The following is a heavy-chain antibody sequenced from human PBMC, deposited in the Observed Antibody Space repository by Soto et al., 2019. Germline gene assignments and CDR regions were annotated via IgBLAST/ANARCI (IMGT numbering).Heavy chain of an antibody. V-gene: IGHV4-30-4*01. CDR1: GRPFNSSSYH. Sequence: SETLSRTCSLAGRPFNSSSYHWIWIHNPPGKGLEWIRYIFYCGCAYYNPALESRIIMSVDTSKNQFSLKLSSVTAADTAVYFCASDRYFYASGRSYGLDVWGQGTTVT. CDR2: IFYCGCA. CDR3: ASDRYFYASGRSYGLDV. J-gene: IGHJ6*02. D-gene: IGHD3-10*01.